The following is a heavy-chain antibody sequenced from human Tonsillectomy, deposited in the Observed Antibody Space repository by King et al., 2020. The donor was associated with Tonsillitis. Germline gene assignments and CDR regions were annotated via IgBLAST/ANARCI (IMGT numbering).Heavy chain of an antibody. CDR3: ATDGEAWGYYHILTGYPTSNWFDP. V-gene: IGHV3-23*03. D-gene: IGHD3-9*01. J-gene: IGHJ5*02. Sequence: QLVQSGGGLVQPGGSLRLSCAASGFTFSSYAMSWVRQAPGKGLEGVSVIYSGGSSPYYADSVKGRFTIYRDNSKKTLYLQMNCLRAKDTAVYYCATDGEAWGYYHILTGYPTSNWFDPWGQGTLVTVSS. CDR1: GFTFSSYA. CDR2: IYSGGSSP.